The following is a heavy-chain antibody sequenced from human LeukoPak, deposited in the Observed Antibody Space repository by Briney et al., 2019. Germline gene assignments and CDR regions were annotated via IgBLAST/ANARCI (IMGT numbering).Heavy chain of an antibody. D-gene: IGHD2-15*01. Sequence: GVLRLSCAASGFTSSIDRMNWVRPAAGQGLEWGSSIISSSGVIYYADAVKGRVTVSRDNAKTSLYLQMTSRRAEDTAVYYCARDSDQIVDGYYYYGMDVWGQGTTVTVSS. CDR2: IISSSGVI. CDR1: GFTSSIDR. CDR3: ARDSDQIVDGYYYYGMDV. V-gene: IGHV3-21*01. J-gene: IGHJ6*02.